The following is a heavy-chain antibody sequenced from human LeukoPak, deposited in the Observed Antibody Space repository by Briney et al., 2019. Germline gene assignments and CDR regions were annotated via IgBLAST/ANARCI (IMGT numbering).Heavy chain of an antibody. CDR1: GGSFSGYY. Sequence: SETLSLTCAVYGGSFSGYYWSWIRQPPGKGLEWIGEINHSGTTNYNPSLKSRVTISVDTSKNQFSLKLSSVTAADTAVYYCARRPPSYYGSGSYYKGGFDYWGQGTRVTVSS. D-gene: IGHD3-10*01. CDR2: INHSGTT. CDR3: ARRPPSYYGSGSYYKGGFDY. J-gene: IGHJ4*02. V-gene: IGHV4-34*01.